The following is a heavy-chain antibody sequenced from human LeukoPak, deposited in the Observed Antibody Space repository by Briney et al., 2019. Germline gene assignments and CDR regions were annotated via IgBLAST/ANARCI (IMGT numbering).Heavy chain of an antibody. CDR3: ARDRSHNQLLSEYSTSDY. Sequence: GGSLRLSCAASGFTFSSYSMNWVRQAPGKGLEWVSSISSSSSYIYYADSVKGRFTISRDNAKNSLYLQMNSLRAEDTAVYYCARDRSHNQLLSEYSTSDYWGQGTLVTVCS. V-gene: IGHV3-21*01. CDR1: GFTFSSYS. D-gene: IGHD2-2*01. J-gene: IGHJ4*02. CDR2: ISSSSSYI.